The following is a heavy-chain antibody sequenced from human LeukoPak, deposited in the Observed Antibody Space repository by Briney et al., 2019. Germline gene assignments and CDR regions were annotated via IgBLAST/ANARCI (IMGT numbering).Heavy chain of an antibody. CDR3: ARESRITIYYYYYGMDV. D-gene: IGHD3-3*01. Sequence: PGGSLRLSCAASGFTFSSYSMNWVRQAPGKGLEWVSYISSSSSTIYYADSVKGRFTISRDNAKNSLYLQMNSLRDEDTAVYYCARESRITIYYYYYGMDVWGQGTTVTVSS. J-gene: IGHJ6*02. V-gene: IGHV3-48*02. CDR1: GFTFSSYS. CDR2: ISSSSSTI.